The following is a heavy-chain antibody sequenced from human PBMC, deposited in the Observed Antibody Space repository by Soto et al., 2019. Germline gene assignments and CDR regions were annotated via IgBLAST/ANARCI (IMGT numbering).Heavy chain of an antibody. D-gene: IGHD2-15*01. CDR3: AGVDCGGGTCYSGGVDY. V-gene: IGHV1-69*01. CDR1: GASFYNFA. J-gene: IGHJ4*02. Sequence: QVDLVQSGAEVKKPGSSVTVSCKASGASFYNFALYWVRQAPGQGLEWVGGLTPVFRTANYSQKFQGRVTITADESTTTAYMELSNLISDDTAVFYCAGVDCGGGTCYSGGVDYWGQGTLVTVSS. CDR2: LTPVFRTA.